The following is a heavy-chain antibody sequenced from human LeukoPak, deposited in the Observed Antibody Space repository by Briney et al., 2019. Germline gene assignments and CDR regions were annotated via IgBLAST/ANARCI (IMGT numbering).Heavy chain of an antibody. CDR2: INAGNGNT. CDR3: AREGPNYYDSSGYGGYLDY. J-gene: IGHJ4*02. V-gene: IGHV1-3*01. Sequence: ASVKVSCKASGYTFTSYAMHWVRQAPGQRLEWMGWINAGNGNTKYSQKFQGWVTMTRDTSISTAYMELSRLRSDDTAVYYCAREGPNYYDSSGYGGYLDYWGQGTLVTVSS. D-gene: IGHD3-22*01. CDR1: GYTFTSYA.